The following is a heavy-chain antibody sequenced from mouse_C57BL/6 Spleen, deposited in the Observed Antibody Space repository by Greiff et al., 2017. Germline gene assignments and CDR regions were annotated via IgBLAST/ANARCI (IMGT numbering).Heavy chain of an antibody. J-gene: IGHJ3*01. CDR2: IYPSDSET. V-gene: IGHV1-61*01. CDR1: GYTFTSYW. CDR3: AREGGYYGSSFAY. D-gene: IGHD1-1*01. Sequence: QVQLQQPGAELVRPGSSVKLSCKASGYTFTSYWMDWVKQRPGQGLEWIGNIYPSDSETHYNQKFKDKATLTVDKSSSTAYMQLSSLTSEDSAVYYCAREGGYYGSSFAYWGQGTLGTVSA.